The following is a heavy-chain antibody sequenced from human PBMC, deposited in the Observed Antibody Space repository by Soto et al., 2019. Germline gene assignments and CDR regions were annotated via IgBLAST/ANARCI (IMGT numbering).Heavy chain of an antibody. CDR2: ISSSSSTI. J-gene: IGHJ6*02. D-gene: IGHD3-3*01. V-gene: IGHV3-48*04. CDR1: EFTSSSYS. CDR3: ARDRYSYYDFWSGSLPYYYYGMDV. Sequence: GGPLRLSCAASEFTSSSYSMNWVRQAPGKGLEWVSYISSSSSTIYYADSVKGRFTISRDNAKNSLYLQMNSLRAEDTAVYYCARDRYSYYDFWSGSLPYYYYGMDVWGQGTTVTVSS.